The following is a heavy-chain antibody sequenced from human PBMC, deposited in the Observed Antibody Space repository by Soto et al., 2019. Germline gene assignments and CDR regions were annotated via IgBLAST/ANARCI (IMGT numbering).Heavy chain of an antibody. CDR1: GGTFSSYA. V-gene: IGHV1-69*01. D-gene: IGHD3-3*01. CDR2: IIPIFGTA. J-gene: IGHJ6*02. Sequence: QVQLVQSGAEVKKPGSSVKVSCKASGGTFSSYAISWVRQAPGQGLEWMGGIIPIFGTANYAQKFQGRVTITADESTSTDYMELSSLRSEDTAVYYCARGTIFGVVIDGDYYYGMDVWGQGTTVTVSS. CDR3: ARGTIFGVVIDGDYYYGMDV.